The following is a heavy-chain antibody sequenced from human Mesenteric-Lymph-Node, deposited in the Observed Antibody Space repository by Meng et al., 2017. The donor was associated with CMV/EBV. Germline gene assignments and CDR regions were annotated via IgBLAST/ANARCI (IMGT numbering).Heavy chain of an antibody. D-gene: IGHD6-19*01. Sequence: VYGGSFSGYYWSWIRQPPGKGLGWIGEINHSGSTNYNPSIKSRVTISVDTSKNQFSLKLSSVTAADTAVYYCARERGWGTLMYYFDYWGQGTLVTVSS. V-gene: IGHV4-34*01. CDR1: GGSFSGYY. CDR2: INHSGST. CDR3: ARERGWGTLMYYFDY. J-gene: IGHJ4*02.